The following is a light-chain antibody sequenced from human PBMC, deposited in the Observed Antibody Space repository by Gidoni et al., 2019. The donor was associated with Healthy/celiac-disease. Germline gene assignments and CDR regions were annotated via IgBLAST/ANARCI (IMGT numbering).Light chain of an antibody. CDR2: AAS. CDR3: QQSYSTIT. CDR1: QSISSY. J-gene: IGKJ5*01. Sequence: DIQMTQSPSSLSASVGDRVTITCRASQSISSYLNWYQQKPGTAPKLMIYAASSLQSGVPSRFSGSGSGTDFTLTISSLQPEDFATYYCQQSYSTITFGQGTRLEIK. V-gene: IGKV1-39*01.